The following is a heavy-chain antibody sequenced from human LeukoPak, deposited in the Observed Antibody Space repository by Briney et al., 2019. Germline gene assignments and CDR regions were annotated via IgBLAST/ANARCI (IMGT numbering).Heavy chain of an antibody. V-gene: IGHV3-30*02. D-gene: IGHD3-10*01. Sequence: GGSQRLSCAASGFTFSSYGMHWVRQAPGKGLEWVAFIRYDGSNKYYADSVKGRFTISRDNSKNTLYLQMNSLRAEDTAVYYCATSELSTYYYGSGSFAGADYWGQGTLVPVSS. CDR3: ATSELSTYYYGSGSFAGADY. CDR1: GFTFSSYG. CDR2: IRYDGSNK. J-gene: IGHJ4*02.